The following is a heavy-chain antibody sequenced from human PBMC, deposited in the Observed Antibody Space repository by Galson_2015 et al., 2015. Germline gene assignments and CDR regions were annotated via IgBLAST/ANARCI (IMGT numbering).Heavy chain of an antibody. V-gene: IGHV1-3*01. CDR1: GYTFTRYT. Sequence: SVKVSCKASGYTFTRYTMHWVRQAPGQRLEWMGWINAGNGNTKYSQKFQGRVTITRDTSASTAYMELSSLRSEDTAVYYCATVVPAALRFYYYGMDVWGQGTTVTVSS. CDR2: INAGNGNT. CDR3: ATVVPAALRFYYYGMDV. D-gene: IGHD2-2*01. J-gene: IGHJ6*02.